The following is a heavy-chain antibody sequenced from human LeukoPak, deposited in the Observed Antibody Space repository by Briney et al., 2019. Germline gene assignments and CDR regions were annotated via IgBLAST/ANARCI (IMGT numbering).Heavy chain of an antibody. Sequence: GGSLRLSCAASGITFSSYGMSWVRQAPGKGLEWVSAISGSGDSTYYADSVKGRFTISRDNSKNTLYLQMNSLRAEDTAVYYRAKGPLYDFWGQGTLVTVSS. J-gene: IGHJ4*02. V-gene: IGHV3-23*01. CDR2: ISGSGDST. CDR1: GITFSSYG. CDR3: AKGPLYDF.